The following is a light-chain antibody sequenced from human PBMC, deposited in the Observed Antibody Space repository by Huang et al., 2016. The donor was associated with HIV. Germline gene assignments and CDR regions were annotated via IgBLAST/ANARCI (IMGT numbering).Light chain of an antibody. CDR2: GAS. Sequence: EIVMTQSPATLSVSPGERATPACRASQSVSSNLAWYQQNPGQAPRLLIYGASTRATGSPASFSGSGSGTEFTLTISSLQSEDFAVYYCQQYNNWPKVFTFGPGTKVDIK. CDR1: QSVSSN. V-gene: IGKV3-15*01. CDR3: QQYNNWPKVFT. J-gene: IGKJ3*01.